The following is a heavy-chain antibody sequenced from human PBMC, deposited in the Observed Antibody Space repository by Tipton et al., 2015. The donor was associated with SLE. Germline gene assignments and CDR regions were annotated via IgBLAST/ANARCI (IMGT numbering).Heavy chain of an antibody. V-gene: IGHV3-15*01. CDR2: IKSKTDGGTT. Sequence: SLRLSCAASGFTFSNAWMSWVRQAPGKGLEWVGRIKSKTDGGTTDYAAPVKGRFTISRDDSKNMLYLQMNSLKTEDTAVYYCTTKRKWLRFYDYWGQGTLVTVSS. J-gene: IGHJ4*02. CDR1: GFTFSNAW. D-gene: IGHD5-12*01. CDR3: TTKRKWLRFYDY.